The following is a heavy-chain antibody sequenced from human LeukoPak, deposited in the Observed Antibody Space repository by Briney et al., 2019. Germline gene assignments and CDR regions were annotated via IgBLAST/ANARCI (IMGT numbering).Heavy chain of an antibody. J-gene: IGHJ3*02. Sequence: SGGSLRLSCAASGFTFSSYGMHWVRQAPGKGLEWVAFIRYDGSNKYYADSVKGRFTISRDNSKNTLYLQMNSLRAEDTAVYYCAKDFDKPKAFDIWGQGTMVTVSS. CDR1: GFTFSSYG. V-gene: IGHV3-30*02. CDR3: AKDFDKPKAFDI. CDR2: IRYDGSNK.